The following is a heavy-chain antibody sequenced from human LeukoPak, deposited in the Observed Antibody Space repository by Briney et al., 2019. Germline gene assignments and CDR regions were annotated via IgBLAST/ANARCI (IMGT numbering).Heavy chain of an antibody. Sequence: GGSLRLSCAASGFTFSSYSMNWVRQAPGKGLEWVSSISSSSSYIYYADSVKGRFTISRDNAKNSLYLRMNSLRAEDTAAYYCAILELANFDYWGQGTLVTVSS. CDR3: AILELANFDY. CDR2: ISSSSSYI. J-gene: IGHJ4*02. D-gene: IGHD1-7*01. V-gene: IGHV3-21*01. CDR1: GFTFSSYS.